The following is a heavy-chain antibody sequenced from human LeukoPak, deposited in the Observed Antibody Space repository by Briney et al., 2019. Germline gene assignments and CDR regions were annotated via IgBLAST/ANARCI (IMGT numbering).Heavy chain of an antibody. CDR1: GLTFSTYG. D-gene: IGHD5-12*01. J-gene: IGHJ4*02. CDR3: AKDSQGGYGMFDH. CDR2: IWYDGSNK. V-gene: IGHV3-33*06. Sequence: GGSLRLSCAASGLTFSTYGMHWVRQAPGKGLEWVAVIWYDGSNKFHADSVKGRFTISRDNSRNTLYLQMNSLRAEDTAVYYCAKDSQGGYGMFDHRGQGILVTVSS.